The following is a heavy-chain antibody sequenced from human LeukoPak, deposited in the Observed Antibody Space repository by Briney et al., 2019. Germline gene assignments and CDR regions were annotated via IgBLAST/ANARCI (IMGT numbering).Heavy chain of an antibody. CDR1: GGSISNYY. CDR2: IYSSGSN. J-gene: IGHJ4*02. V-gene: IGHV4-4*07. Sequence: SETLSLTCTVSGGSISNYYWSWIRQPAGKGLEWIGRIYSSGSNNYNPSLKGRVTMSVDTSKNQFSLKLSSVTAADTAVYYCARDKDDSGRPFDCWGQGTLVTVSS. CDR3: ARDKDDSGRPFDC. D-gene: IGHD3-10*01.